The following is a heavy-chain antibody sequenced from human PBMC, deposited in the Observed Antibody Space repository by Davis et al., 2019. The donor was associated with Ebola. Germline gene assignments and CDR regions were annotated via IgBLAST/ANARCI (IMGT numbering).Heavy chain of an antibody. CDR3: AREVRITIFGVVYYYGMDV. D-gene: IGHD3-3*01. CDR2: ISGSGGST. Sequence: GGSLRLSCAASEFTFSSYAMSWVRQAPGQGLDRVSSISGSGGSTYYADSVKGRFTIPRDNSKSTLSLQMNSLRAEDTAVYYCAREVRITIFGVVYYYGMDVWGQGTTVTVSS. V-gene: IGHV3-23*01. J-gene: IGHJ6*02. CDR1: EFTFSSYA.